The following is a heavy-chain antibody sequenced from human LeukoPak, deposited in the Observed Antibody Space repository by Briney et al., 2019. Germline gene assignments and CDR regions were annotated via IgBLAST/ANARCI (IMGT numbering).Heavy chain of an antibody. V-gene: IGHV3-74*01. D-gene: IGHD3-3*01. Sequence: GGSLRLSCSASGFTFSNYWMHWVRQAPGKGLVWVSRINTDGRSTNYADSVKGRFTISRDNAKNTLYLQMNSLRAEDTAVYYCARGTIYGLDAFDIWGQGTMVTVSS. CDR1: GFTFSNYW. CDR3: ARGTIYGLDAFDI. J-gene: IGHJ3*02. CDR2: INTDGRST.